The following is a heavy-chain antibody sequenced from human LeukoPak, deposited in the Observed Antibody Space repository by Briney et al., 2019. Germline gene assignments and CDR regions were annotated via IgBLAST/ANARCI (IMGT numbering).Heavy chain of an antibody. V-gene: IGHV4-4*07. J-gene: IGHJ6*03. CDR2: IFTSGIA. CDR1: GGSISLNY. Sequence: SETLSLTCTVSGGSISLNYWNWIRQPAGKGLEWIGRIFTSGIANYNPSLKSRVTMSVDTSKNQFSLNLSSVTVADTAVYYCARESSGTYYNPLGYMDVWGKGSTVTVSS. D-gene: IGHD3-10*01. CDR3: ARESSGTYYNPLGYMDV.